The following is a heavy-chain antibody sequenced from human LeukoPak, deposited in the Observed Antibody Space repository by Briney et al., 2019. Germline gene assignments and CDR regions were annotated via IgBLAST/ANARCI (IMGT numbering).Heavy chain of an antibody. CDR1: GFTFSSYW. V-gene: IGHV3-74*01. CDR3: ARVVGDFWSGYYLGTDALDI. Sequence: GGSLRLSCAASGFTFSSYWMHWVRQAPGKGLVWVSRINSDGSSTSYADSVKGRFTIPRDNAKNTLYLQMNSLRAEDTAVYYCARVVGDFWSGYYLGTDALDIWGQGTMVTVSS. J-gene: IGHJ3*02. D-gene: IGHD3-3*01. CDR2: INSDGSST.